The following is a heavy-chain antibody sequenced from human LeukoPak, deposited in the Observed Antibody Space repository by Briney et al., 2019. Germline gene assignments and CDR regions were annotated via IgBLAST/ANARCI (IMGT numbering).Heavy chain of an antibody. Sequence: ASETLSLICTVSGGSISNYYWSWIRQPPGKGLEWIGYFSYSGSTNSNPSLKSRVTISVDTSKNQFSLRLNSVTAADTALYYCARHPYTAMAHFDYWGQGTLVIVSS. V-gene: IGHV4-59*08. J-gene: IGHJ4*02. CDR1: GGSISNYY. CDR2: FSYSGST. D-gene: IGHD5-18*01. CDR3: ARHPYTAMAHFDY.